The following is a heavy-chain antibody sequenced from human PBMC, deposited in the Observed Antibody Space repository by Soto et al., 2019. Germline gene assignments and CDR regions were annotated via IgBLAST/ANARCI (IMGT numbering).Heavy chain of an antibody. CDR1: GGSISGNFYY. CDR3: ASVSYFNAFDY. J-gene: IGHJ4*02. D-gene: IGHD3-9*01. V-gene: IGHV4-30-4*08. CDR2: LYYGGST. Sequence: SETLSLTCTVSGGSISGNFYYWGWIRQPPGKGLEWIGYLYYGGSTYYNPSLKSRVTISVDTSKNQFSLKLSSVTAADTAVYYCASVSYFNAFDYWGQGTLVTVSS.